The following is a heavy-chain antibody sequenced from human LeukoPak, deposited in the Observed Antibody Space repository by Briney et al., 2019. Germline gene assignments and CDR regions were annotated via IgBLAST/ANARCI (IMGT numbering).Heavy chain of an antibody. CDR1: GFTFRSYA. D-gene: IGHD6-19*01. J-gene: IGHJ4*02. CDR3: AKDPRAGSGWGSFDY. CDR2: ISGSGDST. Sequence: GGSPRLSCAASGFTFRSYAMSWVRQAPGKGLEWVSGISGSGDSTYYADSVKGRFSISGDNSKNTLWLQMNSLKDEDTAVYYCAKDPRAGSGWGSFDYWGQGTLVTVSS. V-gene: IGHV3-23*01.